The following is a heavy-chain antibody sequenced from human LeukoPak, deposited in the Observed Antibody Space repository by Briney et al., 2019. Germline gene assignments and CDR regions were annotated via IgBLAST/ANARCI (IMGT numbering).Heavy chain of an antibody. CDR2: ISWNSGSI. D-gene: IGHD2-2*03. J-gene: IGHJ4*02. V-gene: IGHV3-9*03. CDR3: AKGGYCSSTSCYVDY. Sequence: GRSLRLSCAASGFTFDDYAMHWVRQAPGKGLEWVSGISWNSGSIGYADSVKGRFTISRDNAKNSLYLQMNSLRAEDMALYYCAKGGYCSSTSCYVDYWGQGTLVTVSS. CDR1: GFTFDDYA.